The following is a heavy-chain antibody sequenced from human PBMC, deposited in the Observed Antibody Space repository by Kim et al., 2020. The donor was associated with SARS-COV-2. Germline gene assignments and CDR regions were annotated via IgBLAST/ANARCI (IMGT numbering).Heavy chain of an antibody. Sequence: GGSLRLSCAASGFTLRSYGMHWVRQAPGKGLEWVAVISYDGSNKNYADSVNGRFTISRDNSKNTLYLQMNSLRAEDTAVYYCAKESGSGSYYAWTYYYYGMDVWGQGTTVTVSS. CDR3: AKESGSGSYYAWTYYYYGMDV. D-gene: IGHD3-10*01. CDR1: GFTLRSYG. CDR2: ISYDGSNK. V-gene: IGHV3-30*18. J-gene: IGHJ6*01.